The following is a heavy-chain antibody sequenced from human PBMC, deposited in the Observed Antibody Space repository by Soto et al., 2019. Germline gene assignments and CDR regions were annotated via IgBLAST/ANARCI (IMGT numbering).Heavy chain of an antibody. Sequence: QVQLVQAGAEVKKPGSSAKVSCKASGGTCNTFAFTWVRQAPGQGFEWMGGVIPLFNTPDYAQKFQGRVTITADESTRTVYLELSGLSSDDTAVYFCGLASKWELLGYFYGMAVWGQWTTVIVS. CDR2: VIPLFNTP. V-gene: IGHV1-69*01. D-gene: IGHD1-26*01. CDR1: GGTCNTFA. J-gene: IGHJ6*02. CDR3: GLASKWELLGYFYGMAV.